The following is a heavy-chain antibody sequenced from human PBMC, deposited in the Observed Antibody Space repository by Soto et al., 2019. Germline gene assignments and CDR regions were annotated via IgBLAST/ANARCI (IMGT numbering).Heavy chain of an antibody. Sequence: GGSLILSCVASGFSLSDYAVNWVRQAPGKGLEWVSFISSDSRTIYYADSVEGRFTVSRDNARNSVSLQMDGLRDEDAAVYYCARIKLVEWFFINVDVYDMDVWGQGTPVTVSS. V-gene: IGHV3-48*02. J-gene: IGHJ6*02. CDR3: ARIKLVEWFFINVDVYDMDV. D-gene: IGHD3-3*01. CDR2: ISSDSRTI. CDR1: GFSLSDYA.